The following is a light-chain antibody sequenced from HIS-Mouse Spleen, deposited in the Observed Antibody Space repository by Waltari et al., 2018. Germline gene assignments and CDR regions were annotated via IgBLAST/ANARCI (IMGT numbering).Light chain of an antibody. CDR3: CSYAGSSTGV. V-gene: IGLV2-23*01. J-gene: IGLJ3*02. Sequence: QSALTQHAYVSGSPGQSITISCPGTSSDVERYNLVSGYQQHPSKAPQRMIYDGIKRPSGVSNRFFGCKSCNTASLTIAGLQAEVEAAYYCCSYAGSSTGVFGGGTKLTVL. CDR2: DGI. CDR1: SSDVERYNL.